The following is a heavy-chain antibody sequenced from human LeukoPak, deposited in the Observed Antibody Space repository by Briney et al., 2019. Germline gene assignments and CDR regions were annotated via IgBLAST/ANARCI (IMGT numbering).Heavy chain of an antibody. Sequence: GASVKVSCKASGYTFTSYDINWVRQATRQGLEWMGWMNPNSGNTGYAQKFQGRVTITRNTSISTAYMELSSLRSEDTAVYYCARAPLGLIVVVPAAIRERYYYYYYMDVWGKGTTVTVSS. V-gene: IGHV1-8*03. CDR2: MNPNSGNT. CDR3: ARAPLGLIVVVPAAIRERYYYYYYMDV. J-gene: IGHJ6*03. CDR1: GYTFTSYD. D-gene: IGHD2-2*02.